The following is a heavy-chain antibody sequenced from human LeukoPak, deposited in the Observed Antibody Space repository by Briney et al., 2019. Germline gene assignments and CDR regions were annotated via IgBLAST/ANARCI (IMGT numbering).Heavy chain of an antibody. CDR2: ISWNSGSI. V-gene: IGHV3-9*01. CDR3: AKAVGEPDYGDYVAYFDY. CDR1: GFTFDDYA. J-gene: IGHJ4*02. D-gene: IGHD4-17*01. Sequence: PGGSLRLSCAASGFTFDDYAMPWVRQAPGKGLEWVSGISWNSGSIGYADSVKGRFTISRDNAKNSLYLQMNSLRAEDTALYYCAKAVGEPDYGDYVAYFDYWGQGTLVTVSS.